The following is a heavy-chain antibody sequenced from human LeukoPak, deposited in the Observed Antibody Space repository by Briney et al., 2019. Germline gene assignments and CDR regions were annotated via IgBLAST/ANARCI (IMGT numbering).Heavy chain of an antibody. CDR2: TQYDESNK. D-gene: IGHD3-22*01. CDR1: GFSFSTYG. Sequence: GGSLRLSCAASGFSFSTYGMHWVRQAPGKGLEWVAFTQYDESNKYYADSVKGRFTISRDNSKNTVFLQMNSLRPEDTALYYCAKQMIERPHYYYMDVWGKGTTVTVSS. V-gene: IGHV3-30*02. CDR3: AKQMIERPHYYYMDV. J-gene: IGHJ6*03.